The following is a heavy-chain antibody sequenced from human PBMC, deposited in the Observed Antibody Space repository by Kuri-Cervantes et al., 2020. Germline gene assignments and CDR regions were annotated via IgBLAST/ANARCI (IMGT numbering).Heavy chain of an antibody. J-gene: IGHJ3*02. D-gene: IGHD2-2*01. CDR3: AKDFTSFAQIPDAFDI. Sequence: SLRLSCAASGFTFDDYAMHWVRQAPGKGLEWVSGISWNSGSIGYADSVKGRFTISRDNAKNSLYLQMNSLRAEDTALYYCAKDFTSFAQIPDAFDIWGQGTMVTVSS. CDR2: ISWNSGSI. CDR1: GFTFDDYA. V-gene: IGHV3-9*01.